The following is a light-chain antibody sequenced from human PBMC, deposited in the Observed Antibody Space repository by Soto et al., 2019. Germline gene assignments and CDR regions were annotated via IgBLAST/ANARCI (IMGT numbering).Light chain of an antibody. Sequence: EIVLTQSPGTLSLSPGERATLSCRASQSVSTSYLAWYQQKLGQAPRLLIYGASSRATGIPDRFSGSGSGTDFTLTINRLEPEDFAVYYCQQYGSSSWTFGQGTKV. J-gene: IGKJ1*01. CDR2: GAS. CDR3: QQYGSSSWT. V-gene: IGKV3-20*01. CDR1: QSVSTSY.